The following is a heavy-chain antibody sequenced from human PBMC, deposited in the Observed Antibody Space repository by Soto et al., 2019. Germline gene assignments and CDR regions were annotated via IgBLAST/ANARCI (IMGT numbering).Heavy chain of an antibody. CDR1: GGSISGTDYY. CDR3: ARVGISSSDAFDI. V-gene: IGHV4-31*01. D-gene: IGHD6-6*01. Sequence: QVQLQESGPGLVKPSQTLSLSCTVSGGSISGTDYYWSWIRQHPENGLEWVGYIFYTGNAYYNPSLKSQLTISVDTSKNHFSLRLNSVTVADTAVYYCARVGISSSDAFDIWGHGTLVTVSS. J-gene: IGHJ3*02. CDR2: IFYTGNA.